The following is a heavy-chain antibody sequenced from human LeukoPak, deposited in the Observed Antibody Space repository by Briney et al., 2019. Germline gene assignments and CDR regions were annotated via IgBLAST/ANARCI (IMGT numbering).Heavy chain of an antibody. CDR2: INPNSGGT. V-gene: IGHV1-2*06. J-gene: IGHJ4*02. Sequence: ASVKVSCKASGYTFTVYYMYWVRQAPGQGLEWMGRINPNSGGTNYAQKFQGRVTMTRDTSISTAYMELSRLRSDDTAVYYCARVAVAGHPPWPGIDYWGQGTLVTVSS. CDR1: GYTFTVYY. CDR3: ARVAVAGHPPWPGIDY. D-gene: IGHD6-19*01.